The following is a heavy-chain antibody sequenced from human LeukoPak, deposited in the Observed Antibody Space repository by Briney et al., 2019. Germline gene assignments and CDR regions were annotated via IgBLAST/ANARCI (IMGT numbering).Heavy chain of an antibody. CDR2: INHSGST. D-gene: IGHD6-6*01. CDR1: GGSFSGYY. V-gene: IGHV4-34*01. CDR3: ARVLGQLPDY. J-gene: IGHJ4*02. Sequence: SETLSLTCAVYGGSFSGYYWSWIRRPPGKGLEWIGEINHSGSTSYNPSLKSRVTISVDTSKNQFSLKLSSVTAADTAVYYCARVLGQLPDYWGQGTLVTVSS.